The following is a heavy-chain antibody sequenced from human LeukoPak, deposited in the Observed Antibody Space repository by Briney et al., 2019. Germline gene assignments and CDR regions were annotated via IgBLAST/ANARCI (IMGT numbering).Heavy chain of an antibody. J-gene: IGHJ1*01. V-gene: IGHV3-23*01. CDR2: ISGSGGST. CDR3: AKDVGSSSWYGYFQH. D-gene: IGHD6-13*01. Sequence: GGSLRLSCAASGFTFTNYAMDWVRQAPGKGLEWVSAISGSGGSTYYADSVKGRFTISRDTSKNTLDLQMNSLRAEDTAVYYCAKDVGSSSWYGYFQHWGQGTLVTVSS. CDR1: GFTFTNYA.